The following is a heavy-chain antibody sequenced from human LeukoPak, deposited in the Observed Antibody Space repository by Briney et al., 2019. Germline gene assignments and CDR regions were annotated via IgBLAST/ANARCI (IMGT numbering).Heavy chain of an antibody. CDR1: GGSFSGYY. Sequence: SETLSLTCAVYGGSFSGYYWSWIRQPPGKGLEWIGEINHSGSTNYNPSLRSRVTISVDTSKNQFSLKLSSVTAADTAVYYCARGPGFYDYVWGSYRPSFDYWGQGTLVTVSS. CDR2: INHSGST. CDR3: ARGPGFYDYVWGSYRPSFDY. V-gene: IGHV4-34*01. J-gene: IGHJ4*02. D-gene: IGHD3-16*02.